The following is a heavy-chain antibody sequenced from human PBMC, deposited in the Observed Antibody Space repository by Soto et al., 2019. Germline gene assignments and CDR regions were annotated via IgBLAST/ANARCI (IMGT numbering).Heavy chain of an antibody. Sequence: GGSLRLSCAASGFPFSSYWMSWVRQAPGKGLEWVANIKQDGSEKYYVDSVKGRFTISRDNAKNSLYLQMNSLRAEDTAVYYCARVWYYDFWSGYRYYFDYWGQGTLVTVSS. CDR1: GFPFSSYW. CDR3: ARVWYYDFWSGYRYYFDY. D-gene: IGHD3-3*01. V-gene: IGHV3-7*01. CDR2: IKQDGSEK. J-gene: IGHJ4*02.